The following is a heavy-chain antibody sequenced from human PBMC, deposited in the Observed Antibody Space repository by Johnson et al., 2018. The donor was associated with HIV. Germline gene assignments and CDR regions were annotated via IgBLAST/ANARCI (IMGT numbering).Heavy chain of an antibody. J-gene: IGHJ3*02. V-gene: IGHV3-7*02. CDR3: AKGLGRAAVGTRNAFDI. CDR1: GFTFSSYW. D-gene: IGHD6-13*01. Sequence: EVQLVESGGGVVQPGGSLRLSCAASGFTFSSYWMSWVRQAPGKGLDWVANIKQDGSEKYYADSVKGRFTISRDNSKNTLYRQMNGLRAEYTAVYYCAKGLGRAAVGTRNAFDIWGQGTMVTVAS. CDR2: IKQDGSEK.